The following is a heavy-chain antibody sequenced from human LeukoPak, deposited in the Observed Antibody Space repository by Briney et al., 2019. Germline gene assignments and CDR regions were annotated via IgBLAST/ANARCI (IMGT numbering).Heavy chain of an antibody. V-gene: IGHV1-69*05. CDR1: GGTFSSYA. D-gene: IGHD3-22*01. CDR3: ARGGDSSGYYSHDAFDI. J-gene: IGHJ3*02. Sequence: SVKVSCKASGGTFSSYAISWVRQAPGQGLEWMGRIIPIFGTANYAQKFQGRVTITTDESTSTAYMELSSLRSEDTAVYYCARGGDSSGYYSHDAFDIWGQGTMVTVSS. CDR2: IIPIFGTA.